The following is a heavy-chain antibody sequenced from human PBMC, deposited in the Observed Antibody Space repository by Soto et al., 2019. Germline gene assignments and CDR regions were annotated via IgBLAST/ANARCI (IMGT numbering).Heavy chain of an antibody. CDR2: ISSSGSTI. V-gene: IGHV3-11*01. J-gene: IGHJ6*03. CDR3: ARRPREDQTGWVSYYYYYYMDV. D-gene: IGHD1-26*01. Sequence: GGLLRLSCAASGFTFSDYYMSWIRQAPGKGLEWVSYISSSGSTIYYAGSVKGRFTISRDNAKNSLYLQMNSLRAEDTAVYYCARRPREDQTGWVSYYYYYYMDVWGKGTTVTVSS. CDR1: GFTFSDYY.